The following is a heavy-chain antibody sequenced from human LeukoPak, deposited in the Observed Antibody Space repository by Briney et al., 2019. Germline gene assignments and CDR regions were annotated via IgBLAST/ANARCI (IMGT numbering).Heavy chain of an antibody. V-gene: IGHV3-53*01. Sequence: GGSLRLSCAASGFTVDSNYLSWVRQAPGKGLEWVSTIYTGGNTYYAASVKGRFTISRDFSKNTVFLHMNSLRAEDTAMYYCARDSGVTIFGVVIYDAFDIWGQGTMVTVSS. J-gene: IGHJ3*02. CDR1: GFTVDSNY. CDR3: ARDSGVTIFGVVIYDAFDI. D-gene: IGHD3-3*01. CDR2: IYTGGNT.